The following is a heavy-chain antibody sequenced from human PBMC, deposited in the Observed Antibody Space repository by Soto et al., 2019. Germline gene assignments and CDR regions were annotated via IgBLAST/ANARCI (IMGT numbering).Heavy chain of an antibody. CDR3: ARGTRATQYYYYFYGMDV. CDR1: GGSISTYY. CDR2: ISYSGST. Sequence: SLTCTVSGGSISTYYWTLIRQPPGKGLEWIGYISYSGSTNYNPSLKSRLTISLNTSKKHFSLKLSSVTAADTAVYYCARGTRATQYYYYFYGMDVWGQGTTVTVSS. V-gene: IGHV4-59*01. J-gene: IGHJ6*02.